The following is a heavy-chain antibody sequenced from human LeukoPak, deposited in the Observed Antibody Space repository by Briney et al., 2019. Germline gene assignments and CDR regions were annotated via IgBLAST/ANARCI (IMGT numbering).Heavy chain of an antibody. J-gene: IGHJ3*02. D-gene: IGHD3-22*01. CDR1: GFTLSNYG. CDR3: ARGRPRDSSGYYYHAFDI. V-gene: IGHV3-33*05. CDR2: ISYDGSNK. Sequence: GGSLRLSCAASGFTLSNYGMHWVRQAPGKGLEWVAVISYDGSNKYYADSVKGRFTISRDNSKNTLYLQMNSLRAEDTAVYYCARGRPRDSSGYYYHAFDIWGQGTMVTVSS.